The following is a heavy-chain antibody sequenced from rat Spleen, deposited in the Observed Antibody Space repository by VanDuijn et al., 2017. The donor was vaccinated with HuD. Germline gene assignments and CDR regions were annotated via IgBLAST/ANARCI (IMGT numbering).Heavy chain of an antibody. D-gene: IGHD4-6*01. Sequence: EVQLVESGGGLVQPGRSLKLSCAVSGFTFSDYNMAWVRQAPKKGLEWVATISYDGSSTYYRDSVKGRFTISRDNAKSTLYLQMDSLRSEDTATYYCARLGTWAPFDYWGQGVMVTVSS. CDR1: GFTFSDYN. CDR2: ISYDGSST. J-gene: IGHJ2*01. CDR3: ARLGTWAPFDY. V-gene: IGHV5-7*01.